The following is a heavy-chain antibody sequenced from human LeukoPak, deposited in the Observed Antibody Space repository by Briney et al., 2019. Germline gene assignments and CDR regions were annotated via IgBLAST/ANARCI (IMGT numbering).Heavy chain of an antibody. Sequence: PGGPLRLSCAASGFTFSSNSMNWVRQAPGKGLEWVSSISSSSSYIYFADSVKSRFTISRDNAKNSLYLQMNSLRAEDTAVYYCAREYSGSYWGFDYWGQGTLVTVSS. V-gene: IGHV3-21*01. CDR3: AREYSGSYWGFDY. D-gene: IGHD1-26*01. CDR1: GFTFSSNS. CDR2: ISSSSSYI. J-gene: IGHJ4*02.